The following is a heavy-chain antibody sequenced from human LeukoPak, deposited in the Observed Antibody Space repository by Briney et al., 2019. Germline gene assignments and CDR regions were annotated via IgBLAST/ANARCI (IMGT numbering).Heavy chain of an antibody. CDR1: GGSISTYY. J-gene: IGHJ5*02. CDR3: ARAILSGYPVS. D-gene: IGHD3-3*01. Sequence: PSETLSLTCSVSGGSISTYYWTWLRQPPGKGLEWIGYIYYSGSTNYNPSLKRRVTISLDTSKKQFSLKVGSVTAADAAVYYCARAILSGYPVSWGQGTLVIVFS. CDR2: IYYSGST. V-gene: IGHV4-59*01.